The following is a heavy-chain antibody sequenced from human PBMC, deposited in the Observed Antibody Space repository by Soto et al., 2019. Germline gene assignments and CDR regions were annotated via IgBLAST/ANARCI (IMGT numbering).Heavy chain of an antibody. Sequence: QITLKESGPTLVKPTQTLTLTCTFSGFSLSSSGVNVGWIRQPPGKALEWLALIYWDDDKRYSPSLKSRLTITKDPSNNPVVLTMTTMDPVDTATYYCAHRHCSGGICQGFDYWGQGTLVTVSS. CDR3: AHRHCSGGICQGFDY. CDR2: IYWDDDK. CDR1: GFSLSSSGVN. J-gene: IGHJ4*02. D-gene: IGHD2-15*01. V-gene: IGHV2-5*02.